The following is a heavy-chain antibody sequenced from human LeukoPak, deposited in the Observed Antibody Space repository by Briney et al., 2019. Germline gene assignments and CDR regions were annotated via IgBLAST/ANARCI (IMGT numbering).Heavy chain of an antibody. J-gene: IGHJ4*02. CDR1: GYSFTSYW. CDR2: IYPSDSDT. CDR3: ARQRGGGLFSDGFDY. D-gene: IGHD4-23*01. Sequence: GESLQISCKASGYSFTSYWIGWVRQMPGKGLEWMGIIYPSDSDTTYSPSFRGQVTISADKSIDTAYLQWSSLKASDTAMYYCARQRGGGLFSDGFDYWGQGTLVTVSS. V-gene: IGHV5-51*01.